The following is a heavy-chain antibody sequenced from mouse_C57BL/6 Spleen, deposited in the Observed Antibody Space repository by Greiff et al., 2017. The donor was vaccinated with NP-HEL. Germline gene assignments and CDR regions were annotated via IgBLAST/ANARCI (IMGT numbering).Heavy chain of an antibody. CDR2: ISDGGSYT. CDR1: GFTFSSYA. V-gene: IGHV5-4*03. CDR3: ARPAYGSDYFDY. J-gene: IGHJ2*01. Sequence: DVKLVESGGGLVKPGGSLKLSCAASGFTFSSYAMSWVRQTPEKRLEWVATISDGGSYTYYPDNVKGRFTISRDNAKNNLYLQMSHLKSEDTAMYYCARPAYGSDYFDYWGQGTTLTVSS. D-gene: IGHD1-1*01.